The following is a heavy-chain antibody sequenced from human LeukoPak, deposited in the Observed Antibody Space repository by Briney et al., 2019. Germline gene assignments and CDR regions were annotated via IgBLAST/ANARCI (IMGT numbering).Heavy chain of an antibody. CDR1: GFTFSTFA. CDR2: ISSSGSTI. Sequence: GGSLRLSCAASGFTFSTFAMVWVRQAPGKGLEWVSYISSSGSTIYYADSVKGRFTISRDNAKNSLYLLMNSLRAEDTAVYYCATMGDGYNSPHDYWGQGTLVTVSS. CDR3: ATMGDGYNSPHDY. V-gene: IGHV3-48*04. D-gene: IGHD5-24*01. J-gene: IGHJ4*02.